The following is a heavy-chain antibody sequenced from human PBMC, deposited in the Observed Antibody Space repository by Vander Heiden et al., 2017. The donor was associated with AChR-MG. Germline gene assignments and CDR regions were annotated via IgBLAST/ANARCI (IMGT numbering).Heavy chain of an antibody. D-gene: IGHD3-10*01. CDR3: ARGDMVQGVIRSFDY. V-gene: IGHV4-30-2*01. Sequence: QLQLQESGSGLAKPSQTLSLTCAVTGGSISRGGYSWTWIRQPPGKGLEWIGYIYHSGSTYYNPSLKSRVTISVDRSKNQFSLKLSSVTAADTAVYYCARGDMVQGVIRSFDYWGQGTLVTVSS. J-gene: IGHJ4*02. CDR1: GGSISRGGYS. CDR2: IYHSGST.